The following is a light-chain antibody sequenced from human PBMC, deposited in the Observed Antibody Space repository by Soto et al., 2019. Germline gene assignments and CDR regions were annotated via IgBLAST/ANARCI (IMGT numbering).Light chain of an antibody. J-gene: IGLJ1*01. CDR1: SSDIGGYNY. CDR2: DVN. V-gene: IGLV2-14*01. Sequence: QSALTQPASVSGSPGQSITISCTGTSSDIGGYNYVSWYQQHPGKAPKLMIYDVNNRPSGISNRFSGSKSGIMASLTISRLQAEDEADYYCSSYSSSNTLYLFGTGTKLTVL. CDR3: SSYSSSNTLYL.